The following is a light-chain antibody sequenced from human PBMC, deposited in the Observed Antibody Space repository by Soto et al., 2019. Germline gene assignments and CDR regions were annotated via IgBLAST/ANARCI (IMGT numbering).Light chain of an antibody. CDR2: WAS. CDR3: QQYYSTPPA. Sequence: DIVLTQSPDSLAVSLGERATINCKSSQSVLYSSNNKNYLAWYQQKPGQPPKLLIYWASTRESGVPDRFSSGGSAAHFALTIGSRQAEDVAVYDCQQYYSTPPAFGPGTKVDI. CDR1: QSVLYSSNNKNY. V-gene: IGKV4-1*01. J-gene: IGKJ3*01.